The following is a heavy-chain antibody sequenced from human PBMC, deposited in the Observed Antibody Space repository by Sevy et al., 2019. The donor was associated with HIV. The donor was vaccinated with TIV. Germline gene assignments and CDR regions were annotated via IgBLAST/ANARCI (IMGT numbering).Heavy chain of an antibody. CDR1: GFTFNNAY. J-gene: IGHJ4*02. V-gene: IGHV3-15*01. CDR3: TTSYFDSSGFYYFEY. D-gene: IGHD3-22*01. Sequence: GESLKISCAASGFTFNNAYMSWVRQAPGKGLEWVGRIKRKTDGGTIDYAAPVKGKFTISRDDSKNTLYLQMNSLKTEDTAVYYCTTSYFDSSGFYYFEYWGQGTLVTVSS. CDR2: IKRKTDGGTI.